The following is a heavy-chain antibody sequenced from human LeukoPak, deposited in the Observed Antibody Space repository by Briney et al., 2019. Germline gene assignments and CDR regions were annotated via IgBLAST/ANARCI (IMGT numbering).Heavy chain of an antibody. D-gene: IGHD2-15*01. J-gene: IGHJ4*02. Sequence: GGSLRLSCAASEFTFSSYAMSWVRQAPGKGLEWVSAISGSGGSTYYADSVKGRFTISRDNSKNTLYLQMNSLRAEDTAVYYCAKDGYCSGGSCYSFFYFDYWGQGTLVTVSS. CDR3: AKDGYCSGGSCYSFFYFDY. CDR1: EFTFSSYA. CDR2: ISGSGGST. V-gene: IGHV3-23*01.